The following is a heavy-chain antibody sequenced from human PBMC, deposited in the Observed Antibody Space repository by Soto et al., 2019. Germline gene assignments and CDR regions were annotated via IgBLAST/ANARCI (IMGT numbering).Heavy chain of an antibody. CDR1: GYTFTSYY. CDR3: ARDIVVVPAATPYYYYYGMDV. D-gene: IGHD2-2*02. Sequence: RASVKVSCKASGYTFTSYYMHWVRQAPGQGLEWMGIINPSGGSTSYAQKFQGRVTMTRDTSTSTVYMELSSLRSEDTAVYYCARDIVVVPAATPYYYYYGMDVWGQGTTVTVSS. J-gene: IGHJ6*02. CDR2: INPSGGST. V-gene: IGHV1-46*01.